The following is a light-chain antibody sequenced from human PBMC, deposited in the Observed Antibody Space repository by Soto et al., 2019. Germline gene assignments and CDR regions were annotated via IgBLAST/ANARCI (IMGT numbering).Light chain of an antibody. Sequence: DIQMTQSPSTLSASVGDRVTITCRASQSISSWLAWYQQKPGKAPKLLIYDASSLESGVPSRFSGSGSGTEFSLTISSLQADDFATYYCQQYSNYFRTFGQGTKVEI. CDR3: QQYSNYFRT. CDR1: QSISSW. J-gene: IGKJ1*01. V-gene: IGKV1-5*01. CDR2: DAS.